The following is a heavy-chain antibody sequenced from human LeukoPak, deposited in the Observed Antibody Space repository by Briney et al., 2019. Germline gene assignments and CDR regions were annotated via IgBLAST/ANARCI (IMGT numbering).Heavy chain of an antibody. CDR1: GYTFSSYS. CDR2: INTDNGNT. V-gene: IGHV1-3*04. D-gene: IGHD2-21*01. CDR3: ARDGHSKDYGDY. J-gene: IGHJ4*02. Sequence: ASVKVSCKASGYTFSSYSMRWVRQAPGQRLEWMGWINTDNGNTEYSQKFQGRVTFTRDTSASIAYMELGSLRSEDTAVYYCARDGHSKDYGDYWGQGTLVTVSS.